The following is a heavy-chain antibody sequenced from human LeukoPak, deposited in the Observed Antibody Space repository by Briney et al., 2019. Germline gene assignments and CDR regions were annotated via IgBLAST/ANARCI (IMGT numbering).Heavy chain of an antibody. D-gene: IGHD3-9*01. V-gene: IGHV3-74*01. CDR1: GFTFSSYW. Sequence: GGSLRLSCIASGFTFSSYWMHRVRQDPRKGLVWVSRINGDGRNINYADSVRGRFTISRDNAKNTLYLQMNSLRAEDTAFYYCAHSDSDIVTGSMHRWGQGTLVTVSS. CDR3: AHSDSDIVTGSMHR. CDR2: INGDGRNI. J-gene: IGHJ4*02.